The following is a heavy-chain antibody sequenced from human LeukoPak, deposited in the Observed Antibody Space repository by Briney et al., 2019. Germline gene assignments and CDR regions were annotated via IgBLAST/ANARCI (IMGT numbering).Heavy chain of an antibody. D-gene: IGHD3-22*01. CDR3: ARGQAWDSSGYYPEYFDY. Sequence: SETLSLTCTVSGGSISSGGYYWSWIRQHPGKGLEWIGYIYYSGSTYYNPSLKSRVTISVDTSKNQFSLKLSSVTAADTAVYCCARGQAWDSSGYYPEYFDYWGQGTLVTVSS. CDR1: GGSISSGGYY. V-gene: IGHV4-31*03. J-gene: IGHJ4*02. CDR2: IYYSGST.